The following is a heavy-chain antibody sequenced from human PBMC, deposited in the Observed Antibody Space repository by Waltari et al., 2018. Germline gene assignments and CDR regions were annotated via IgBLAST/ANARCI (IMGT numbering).Heavy chain of an antibody. CDR1: GDSISGNYW. D-gene: IGHD2-2*01. Sequence: QVQLQESGQGLVKPPGPLSLTCAVSGDSISGNYWWSWVRQSPEKGLEWIGQVHHSGKTHYNPSLQSRVTISLDKPKNQFSLNLNSVTGADTAVYYCAGDRAIGLFFDYWGRGTLVAVSS. J-gene: IGHJ4*02. V-gene: IGHV4-4*03. CDR3: AGDRAIGLFFDY. CDR2: VHHSGKT.